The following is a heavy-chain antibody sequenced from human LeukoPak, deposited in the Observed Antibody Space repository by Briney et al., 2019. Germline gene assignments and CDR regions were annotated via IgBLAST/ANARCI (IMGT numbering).Heavy chain of an antibody. CDR3: AKDSSRIAVAGTYGNY. J-gene: IGHJ4*02. D-gene: IGHD6-19*01. CDR2: IRYDGGNK. V-gene: IGHV3-30*02. Sequence: GGSLRLSCAASGFTFSSYGMHWVRQAPGKGLEWVAFIRYDGGNKYYADSVKGRFTISRDNSKNTLYLQMNSLRAEDTAVYYCAKDSSRIAVAGTYGNYWGQGTLVTVSS. CDR1: GFTFSSYG.